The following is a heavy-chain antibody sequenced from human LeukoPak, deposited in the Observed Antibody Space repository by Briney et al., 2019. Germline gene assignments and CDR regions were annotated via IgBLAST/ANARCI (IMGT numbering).Heavy chain of an antibody. V-gene: IGHV4-59*01. Sequence: SETLSLTCTVSGGSISSYYWSWIRQPPGKGLEWIGYIYYSGSTNYNPSLKSRVTISVDTSRNQFSLKLSPVTAADTAVYYCARMGGSSSWDLHWFDPWGQGTLVTVSS. D-gene: IGHD6-13*01. J-gene: IGHJ5*02. CDR2: IYYSGST. CDR3: ARMGGSSSWDLHWFDP. CDR1: GGSISSYY.